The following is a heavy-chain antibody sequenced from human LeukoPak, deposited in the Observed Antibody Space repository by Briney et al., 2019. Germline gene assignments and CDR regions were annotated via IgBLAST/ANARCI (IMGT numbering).Heavy chain of an antibody. CDR2: IYATGST. V-gene: IGHV4-4*09. J-gene: IGHJ5*02. CDR1: GGSISSYY. CDR3: ARHGSVRSPLGP. Sequence: SETLSPTCTVSGGSISSYYWSWIRQPPGKGLEWIGYIYATGSTNYNPSLKSRVTISVDTSKNQFSLNLRSVTAADTAVYYCARHGSVRSPLGPWGQGTLVTVSS. D-gene: IGHD3-10*01.